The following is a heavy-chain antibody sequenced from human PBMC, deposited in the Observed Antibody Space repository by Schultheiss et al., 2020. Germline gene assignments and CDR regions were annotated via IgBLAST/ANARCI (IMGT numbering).Heavy chain of an antibody. D-gene: IGHD6-13*01. CDR3: AKGAAAGRFDY. J-gene: IGHJ4*02. CDR1: GFTFSSYG. V-gene: IGHV3-33*06. CDR2: IWYDGSNK. Sequence: GGSLRLSCAASGFTFSSYGMHWVRQAPGKGLEWVAVIWYDGSNKYYADSVKGRFTISRDNSKNTLYLQMNSLRAEDTAVYYCAKGAAAGRFDYWGQGTLVTVSS.